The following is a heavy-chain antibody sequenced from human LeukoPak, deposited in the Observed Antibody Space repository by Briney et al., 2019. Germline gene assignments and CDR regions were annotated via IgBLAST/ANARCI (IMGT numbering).Heavy chain of an antibody. CDR1: GYTFPNFW. Sequence: GESLKISCRGSGYTFPNFWIGWVRQMPGKGLEWMGIIYPSDSDTRYSPSFQGQVTISADKSITTAYLQWDSLKASDTAIYYCAIGELIDCFDFWGQGTVVTVSS. J-gene: IGHJ4*02. CDR3: AIGELIDCFDF. CDR2: IYPSDSDT. V-gene: IGHV5-51*01. D-gene: IGHD2-21*01.